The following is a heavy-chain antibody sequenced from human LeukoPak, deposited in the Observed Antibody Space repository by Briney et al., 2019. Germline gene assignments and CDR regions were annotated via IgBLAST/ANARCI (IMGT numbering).Heavy chain of an antibody. CDR2: IYTSGST. J-gene: IGHJ4*02. CDR1: GGSISSSSYY. V-gene: IGHV4-61*02. D-gene: IGHD3-22*01. Sequence: SETLSLTCTVSGGSISSSSYYWSWIRQPAGKGLEWIGRIYTSGSTNYNPSLKSRVTMSVDTSKNQFSLKLSSVTAADTAVYYCARDGYYYDSSGYLFDYWGQGTLVTVSS. CDR3: ARDGYYYDSSGYLFDY.